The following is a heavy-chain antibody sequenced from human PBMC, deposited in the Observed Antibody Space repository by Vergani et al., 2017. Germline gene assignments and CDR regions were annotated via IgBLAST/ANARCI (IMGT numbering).Heavy chain of an antibody. D-gene: IGHD2-2*01. CDR3: ARGPSYCSSTSCYLDY. CDR1: GYTFTNYA. Sequence: QVQLVQSGAEVKKPGASVKVSCKASGYTFTNYAMHWVRQAPGQRLEWMGWSNAGNCNTNYAQNLQGRVTMTTETSTSTAYMELRSLRSDDTAVYYCARGPSYCSSTSCYLDYWGQGTLVTVSS. V-gene: IGHV1-3*02. J-gene: IGHJ4*02. CDR2: SNAGNCNT.